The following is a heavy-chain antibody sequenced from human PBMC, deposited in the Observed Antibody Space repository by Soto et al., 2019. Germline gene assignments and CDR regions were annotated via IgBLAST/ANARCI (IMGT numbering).Heavy chain of an antibody. J-gene: IGHJ4*02. V-gene: IGHV4-30-4*01. CDR2: IYYSGST. Sequence: PSETLSLTCTVSGGSISSGDYYWCWIRQPPGKGLEWIGYIYYSGSTYYNPSLKSRVTISVDTSKNQFSLKLSSVTAADTALYYCASNSYGYIFYEYWGQGTLVTVSS. D-gene: IGHD5-18*01. CDR1: GGSISSGDYY. CDR3: ASNSYGYIFYEY.